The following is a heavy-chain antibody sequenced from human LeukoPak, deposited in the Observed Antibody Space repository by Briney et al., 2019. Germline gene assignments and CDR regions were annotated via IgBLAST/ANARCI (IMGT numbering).Heavy chain of an antibody. D-gene: IGHD2-2*01. V-gene: IGHV4-39*07. CDR2: IFYSGIT. CDR1: GGSMSNIYY. Sequence: SETLSLTCNVSGGSMSNIYYWGWIRQPPGQGLEWIGNIFYSGITYYNPSLRSRVTIAIDTSKSQFSLKLTSVTAADTAVYYCARDHEYQLLGYYYFYMDVWGKGTTVTVSS. J-gene: IGHJ6*03. CDR3: ARDHEYQLLGYYYFYMDV.